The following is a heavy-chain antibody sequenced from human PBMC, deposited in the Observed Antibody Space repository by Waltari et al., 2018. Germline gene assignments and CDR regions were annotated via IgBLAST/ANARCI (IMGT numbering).Heavy chain of an antibody. D-gene: IGHD6-19*01. CDR1: GYSISSGYY. CDR3: ARDPSYSSGWYLGRHYFDY. J-gene: IGHJ4*02. Sequence: QVQLQESGPGLVKPSETLSLTCTVSGYSISSGYYWGWIRQPPGKGLEWIGSIYHSGSTYHNPSRKSRGTISVDTSSNQFSRKLSSVTAADTAVYYCARDPSYSSGWYLGRHYFDYWGQGTLVTVSS. CDR2: IYHSGST. V-gene: IGHV4-38-2*02.